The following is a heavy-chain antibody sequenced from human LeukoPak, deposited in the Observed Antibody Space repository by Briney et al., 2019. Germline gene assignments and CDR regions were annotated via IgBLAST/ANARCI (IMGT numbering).Heavy chain of an antibody. CDR3: ERNEDY. CDR1: GFTFSSYR. J-gene: IGHJ4*02. CDR2: ISSSSRTI. V-gene: IGHV3-48*01. Sequence: GGSLSLSRAASGFTFSSYRINSVRHPREKGLDWISYISSSSRTIYYADYVKGRFTISRDNAKNSRYLQMKRLRGEDTAVYYCERNEDYWGQGTRVTV.